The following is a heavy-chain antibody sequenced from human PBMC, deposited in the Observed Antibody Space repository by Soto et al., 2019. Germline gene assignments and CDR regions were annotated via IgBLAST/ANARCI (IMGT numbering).Heavy chain of an antibody. J-gene: IGHJ5*02. CDR2: IYSGGTT. Sequence: GSLRLSCAASGFTVGNSYMTWLRQAPGKGLEWVSVIYSGGTTYYADSVKGRFIISRDSSKNTLYLQMNSLRAEDTAVYYCARGGGNYNWFDPWGQGDLVTVSS. CDR3: ARGGGNYNWFDP. D-gene: IGHD2-21*02. CDR1: GFTVGNSY. V-gene: IGHV3-53*01.